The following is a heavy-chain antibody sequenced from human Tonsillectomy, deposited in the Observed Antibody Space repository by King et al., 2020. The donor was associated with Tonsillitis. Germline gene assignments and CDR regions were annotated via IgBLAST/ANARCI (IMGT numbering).Heavy chain of an antibody. CDR2: ISYDGSNK. CDR3: AKYGADSSSSVYYYYGMDV. D-gene: IGHD6-6*01. Sequence: VQLVESGGGVVQPGRSLRLSCAASGFTFSSYGMHWVRQAPGKGLEWVAVISYDGSNKYYADSVKGRFTISRDNSKNTLYLQMNSLRAEDTAVYYCAKYGADSSSSVYYYYGMDVWGHGTTVTVSS. CDR1: GFTFSSYG. J-gene: IGHJ6*02. V-gene: IGHV3-30*18.